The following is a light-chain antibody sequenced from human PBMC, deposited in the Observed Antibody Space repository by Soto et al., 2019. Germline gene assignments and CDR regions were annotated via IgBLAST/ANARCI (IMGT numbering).Light chain of an antibody. CDR1: SSDVGSYNL. Sequence: QSVLTQPASVSGSPGQSITISCTGTSSDVGSYNLVSWYQQHPGKAPKLMIYEGNERPSGVSNRFSGSKSGNTASLTISGIQAEDEADYYCCSYAGSSTWVFGGGTKLTVL. J-gene: IGLJ3*02. V-gene: IGLV2-23*01. CDR2: EGN. CDR3: CSYAGSSTWV.